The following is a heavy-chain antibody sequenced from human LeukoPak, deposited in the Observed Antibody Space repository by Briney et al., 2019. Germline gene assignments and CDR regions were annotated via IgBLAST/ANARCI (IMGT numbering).Heavy chain of an antibody. D-gene: IGHD6-19*01. V-gene: IGHV3-21*01. J-gene: IGHJ4*02. Sequence: KTGGSLRLSCAASGFTFSSYSMNWVRQAPGRGLEWVSSISSSSSYIYYADSVKGRFTISRDNAKNSLYLQMNSLRAEDTAVYYCATGGSSGWTFDYWGQGTLVTVSS. CDR3: ATGGSSGWTFDY. CDR2: ISSSSSYI. CDR1: GFTFSSYS.